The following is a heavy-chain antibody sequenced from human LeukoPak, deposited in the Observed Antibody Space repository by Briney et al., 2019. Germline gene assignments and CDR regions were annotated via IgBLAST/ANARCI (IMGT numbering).Heavy chain of an antibody. CDR1: GITLGNYG. CDR2: ISDSGGNT. J-gene: IGHJ4*02. D-gene: IGHD3-22*01. CDR3: AKRGVVIRVILVGFHKQAYYFDS. Sequence: GGSLRLSCAVSGITLGNYGMSWVRQAPGKGLEWVAGISDSGGNTNYADSVKGRFTISRDNPKNTLYLQMNSLRAEDTAVYFCAKRGVVIRVILVGFHKQAYYFDSWGQGALVTVSS. V-gene: IGHV3-23*01.